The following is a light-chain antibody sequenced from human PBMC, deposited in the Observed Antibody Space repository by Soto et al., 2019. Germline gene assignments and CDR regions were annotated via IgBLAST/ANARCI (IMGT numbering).Light chain of an antibody. V-gene: IGKV1-5*01. Sequence: DIQMTQSPATLSASVGDRFTITRRASQSVRSWLAWYQQKPGTAPKLLIFDASRLESGVPSRFSGSASGTEFTLTISSLQPDDFATYYCQQYDNYPLTVGGVTKVEIK. J-gene: IGKJ4*01. CDR2: DAS. CDR1: QSVRSW. CDR3: QQYDNYPLT.